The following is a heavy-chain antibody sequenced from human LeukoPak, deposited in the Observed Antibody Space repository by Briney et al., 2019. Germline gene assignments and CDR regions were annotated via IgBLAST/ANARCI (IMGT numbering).Heavy chain of an antibody. CDR2: ISAYNGNT. V-gene: IGHV1-18*01. CDR3: ASSLGFYGDPYYFDY. Sequence: ASVKVSCKASGYTFTSYGISWVRQAPGQGLEWMGWISAYNGNTNYAQKHQGRVTMTTDTFTSTAYMELRSLRSDDTAVYYCASSLGFYGDPYYFDYWGQGTLVTVSS. J-gene: IGHJ4*02. D-gene: IGHD4-17*01. CDR1: GYTFTSYG.